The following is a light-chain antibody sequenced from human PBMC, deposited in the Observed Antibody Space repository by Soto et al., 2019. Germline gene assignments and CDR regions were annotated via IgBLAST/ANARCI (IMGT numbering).Light chain of an antibody. CDR3: QQSYSAPPLT. Sequence: DIQMTQSRSSLSASVEDRVTITCRASQTIDIFLSWYHQKPGRAPNLLIYGASTLQNGVPSRFSGSGSGTDFSLTISSLQPEDFGTYYCQQSYSAPPLTFGPGTKVDMK. CDR1: QTIDIF. V-gene: IGKV1-39*01. CDR2: GAS. J-gene: IGKJ3*01.